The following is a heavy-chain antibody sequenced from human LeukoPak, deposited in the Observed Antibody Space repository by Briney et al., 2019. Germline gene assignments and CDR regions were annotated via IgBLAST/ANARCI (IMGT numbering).Heavy chain of an antibody. V-gene: IGHV4-4*02. CDR2: IYHSGST. CDR3: ARRSMTTVTYNWFDP. CDR1: GGSISSSNW. J-gene: IGHJ5*02. Sequence: SETLSLTCAVSGGSISSSNWWSWVRQPPGKGLEWIGEIYHSGSTNYNASLKSRVTISVDKSKNQFSLKLSSVTAADTAVYYCARRSMTTVTYNWFDPWGQGTLVTVSS. D-gene: IGHD4-17*01.